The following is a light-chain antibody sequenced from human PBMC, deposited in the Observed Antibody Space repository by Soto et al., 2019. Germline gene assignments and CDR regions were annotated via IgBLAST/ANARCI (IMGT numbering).Light chain of an antibody. CDR1: QSVSSSY. V-gene: IGKV3D-20*02. Sequence: EIVLTQSPGTLSLSPGERATLSCSASQSVSSSYLAWYQQKPGQAPRLLIYDASNRATGIPARFSGSASGTDFTLTISSLEPEDFGVYYCQQRSNWPPVTFGRGTKVDIK. CDR2: DAS. CDR3: QQRSNWPPVT. J-gene: IGKJ4*01.